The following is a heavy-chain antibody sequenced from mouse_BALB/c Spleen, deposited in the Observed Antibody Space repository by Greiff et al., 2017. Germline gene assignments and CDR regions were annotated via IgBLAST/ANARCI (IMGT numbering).Heavy chain of an antibody. CDR2: ISDGGSYT. D-gene: IGHD1-1*01. J-gene: IGHJ2*01. CDR1: GFTFSDYY. CDR3: ARQDGSSFDY. Sequence: DVMLVESGGGLVKPGGSLKLSCAASGFTFSDYYMYWVRQTPEKRLEWVATISDGGSYTYYPDSVKGRFTISRDNAKNTLYLQMSSLRSEDTAMYYCARQDGSSFDYWGQGTTLTVSS. V-gene: IGHV5-4*02.